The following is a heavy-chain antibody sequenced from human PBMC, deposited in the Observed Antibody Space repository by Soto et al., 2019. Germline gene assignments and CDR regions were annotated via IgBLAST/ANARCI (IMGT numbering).Heavy chain of an antibody. CDR1: GGSFSGYY. CDR2: INHSGST. D-gene: IGHD3-9*01. J-gene: IGHJ5*02. CDR3: ARATVPDYDILTGYYWQNWFDP. Sequence: PSETLSLTCAVYGGSFSGYYWSWIRQPPGKGLEWIGEINHSGSTNYNPSLKSRVTISVDTSKNQFSLKLSSVTAADTAVYYCARATVPDYDILTGYYWQNWFDPWGQGTLVTV. V-gene: IGHV4-34*01.